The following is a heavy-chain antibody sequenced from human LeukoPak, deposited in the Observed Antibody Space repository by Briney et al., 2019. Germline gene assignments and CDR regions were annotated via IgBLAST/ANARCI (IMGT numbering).Heavy chain of an antibody. CDR1: GGSISGYY. CDR2: IYSSGST. Sequence: SETLSLTCTVSGGSISGYYWTWIRQPPGKGLEWIGYIYSSGSTNYNPSLKSRVTISVDTSKNQFSLRLSSVAAADTAVYYCARHRYTSSSSYFDFWGQGTLVTVSS. CDR3: ARHRYTSSSSYFDF. V-gene: IGHV4-59*08. J-gene: IGHJ4*02. D-gene: IGHD6-6*01.